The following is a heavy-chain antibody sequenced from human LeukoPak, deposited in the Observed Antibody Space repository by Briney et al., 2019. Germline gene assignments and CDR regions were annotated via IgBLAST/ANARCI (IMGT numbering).Heavy chain of an antibody. Sequence: ASVKVSCKAAGYTFTGYYMHWVRQAPGQGLEWMGWINPNSGGTNYAQKFQGRVTMTRDTSISTAYMELSRLRSDDTAVYYCARGLAAPADQYYMDVWGKGTTVTVSS. V-gene: IGHV1-2*02. CDR3: ARGLAAPADQYYMDV. CDR2: INPNSGGT. D-gene: IGHD6-6*01. CDR1: GYTFTGYY. J-gene: IGHJ6*03.